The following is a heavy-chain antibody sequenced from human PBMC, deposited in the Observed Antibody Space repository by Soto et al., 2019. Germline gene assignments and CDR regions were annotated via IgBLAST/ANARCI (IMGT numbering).Heavy chain of an antibody. CDR2: INPNSGGT. CDR3: ARERWVPAAINYYYYYGMDV. D-gene: IGHD2-2*01. Sequence: GASVKVSCKASGYTSTGYYMHWVRQAPGQGLEWMGWINPNSGGTNYAQKFQGRVTMTRDTSISTAYMELSRLRSDDTAVYYCARERWVPAAINYYYYYGMDVWGQGTTVTDS. J-gene: IGHJ6*02. CDR1: GYTSTGYY. V-gene: IGHV1-2*02.